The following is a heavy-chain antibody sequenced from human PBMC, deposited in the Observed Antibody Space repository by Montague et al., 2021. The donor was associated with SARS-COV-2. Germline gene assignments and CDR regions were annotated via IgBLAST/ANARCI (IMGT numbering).Heavy chain of an antibody. D-gene: IGHD3-10*01. CDR3: TSITEGSYYFMDF. J-gene: IGHJ6*03. Sequence: CAISGDSVSSNSATWNWIRQSPSRGLEWLGRTYYRSKWYNDYAVSVKSRVTINPDTSKNQFSLHLNSVTPEDTAVYYCTSITEGSYYFMDFWGQGTMVTVSS. V-gene: IGHV6-1*01. CDR1: GDSVSSNSAT. CDR2: TYYRSKWYN.